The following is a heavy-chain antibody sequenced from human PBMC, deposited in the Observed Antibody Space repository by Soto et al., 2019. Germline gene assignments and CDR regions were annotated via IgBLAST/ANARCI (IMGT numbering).Heavy chain of an antibody. CDR2: IIPLYGTT. Sequence: QVQLVQSGTEVKKPGSSAKVSCKASGGTFSNYVISWVRQAPGQGLEWMGGIIPLYGTTDYAKKFQVRIAITAHESTTTVYIDLSSLRFEDTAVYFGEIDVGSGELYLVCGQGTTVIVSS. CDR3: EIDVGSGELYLV. D-gene: IGHD3-10*01. CDR1: GGTFSNYV. J-gene: IGHJ6*02. V-gene: IGHV1-69*01.